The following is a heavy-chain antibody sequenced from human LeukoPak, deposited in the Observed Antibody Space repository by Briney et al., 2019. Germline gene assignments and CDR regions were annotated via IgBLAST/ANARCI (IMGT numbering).Heavy chain of an antibody. Sequence: PGGSLRLSCAASGFTFSSYEMNWVRQAPGKGLEWVSYISSSGSTIYYADSVKGRFTISRENAKNSLYLQMNSLTAGDTAVYYCAREGTFAEAGLWIDEFDVWGQGTMVTVSS. CDR2: ISSSGSTI. D-gene: IGHD6-13*01. J-gene: IGHJ3*01. CDR1: GFTFSSYE. V-gene: IGHV3-48*03. CDR3: AREGTFAEAGLWIDEFDV.